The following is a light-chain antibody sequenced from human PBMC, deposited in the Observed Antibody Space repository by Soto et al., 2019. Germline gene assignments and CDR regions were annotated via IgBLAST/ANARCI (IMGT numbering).Light chain of an antibody. CDR1: HSMSSD. V-gene: IGKV1-39*01. Sequence: DIQMTHSPSSLSASVADRITITCLASHSMSSDLNWYQQKPGKAPNLLINSASRVQMRVPSRFRGSVSGTDFTLTISSLQPEDFATSYCQQSYSTPSWQVGTGTKAAIK. J-gene: IGKJ1*01. CDR3: QQSYSTPSWQ. CDR2: SAS.